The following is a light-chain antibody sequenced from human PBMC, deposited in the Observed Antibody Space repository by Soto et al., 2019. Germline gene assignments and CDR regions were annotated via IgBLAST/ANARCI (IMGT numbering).Light chain of an antibody. CDR2: AAF. V-gene: IGKV1-9*01. J-gene: IGKJ5*01. Sequence: SQLSRSPDCQCVAVGDRVDISGRASHGIGTYLAWYQQKPGKAPKLLIYAAFTLHSGVPARFSGSRSGTDVTLPLTSLPCEDFPTNYCQQVTTYPQTFRLGTRLEIK. CDR1: HGIGTY. CDR3: QQVTTYPQT.